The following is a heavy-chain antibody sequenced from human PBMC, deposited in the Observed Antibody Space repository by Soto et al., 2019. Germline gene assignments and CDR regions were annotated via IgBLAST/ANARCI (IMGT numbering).Heavy chain of an antibody. CDR2: IYHSGST. V-gene: IGHV4-4*02. CDR3: ARTTVTYSRSTTYYNYMDV. Sequence: QVQLQESGPGLVKPSGTLSLTCAVSSGSISSSNWWSWVRQPPGKGLEWIGEIYHSGSTNYNPSLKSRDTISVDKSKNQFSLKLSSETAADTAVYYCARTTVTYSRSTTYYNYMDVWGKGTTVTVSS. CDR1: SGSISSSNW. J-gene: IGHJ6*03. D-gene: IGHD4-17*01.